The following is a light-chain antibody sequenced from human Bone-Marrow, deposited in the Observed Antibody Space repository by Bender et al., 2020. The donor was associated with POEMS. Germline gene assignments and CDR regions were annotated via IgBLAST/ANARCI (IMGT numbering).Light chain of an antibody. CDR2: EVN. Sequence: QSALTQPASVSGSPGQSITISCAGTSSDVGSYDLVSWFQQDPGKAPKLMIYEVNKRPSGVSSRFSGSKSGNTASLTISGLQAEDEADYYCSSYRLPENWVFGGGTKLTVL. CDR1: SSDVGSYDL. V-gene: IGLV2-14*02. CDR3: SSYRLPENWV. J-gene: IGLJ3*02.